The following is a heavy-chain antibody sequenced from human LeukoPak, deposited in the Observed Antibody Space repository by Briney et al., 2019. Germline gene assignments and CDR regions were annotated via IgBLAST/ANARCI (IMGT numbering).Heavy chain of an antibody. CDR2: IYYSGST. V-gene: IGHV4-28*01. J-gene: IGHJ4*02. Sequence: SETLSLTCAVSGYSISSSNYWAWIRQPPGKGLEWIGYIYYSGSTYYNPSLKSRVTISVDTSKNQFSLKLSSVTAADTAVYYCARGVGGASLDYWGQGTLVTVSS. D-gene: IGHD3-16*01. CDR1: GYSISSSNY. CDR3: ARGVGGASLDY.